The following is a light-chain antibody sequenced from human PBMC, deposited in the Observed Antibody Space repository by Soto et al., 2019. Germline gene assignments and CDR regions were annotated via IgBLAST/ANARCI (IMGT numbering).Light chain of an antibody. V-gene: IGKV3-15*01. Sequence: EIVMTQSPATLSVSPGERATLSCRASQSVSSNLAWYQQKPGQTPKLHIYDASTRATGIPARFSGSGSGTEFALTISSLQSEGFAVYYCQQYNVWPLTFGGGTNVEFK. CDR3: QQYNVWPLT. CDR2: DAS. J-gene: IGKJ4*01. CDR1: QSVSSN.